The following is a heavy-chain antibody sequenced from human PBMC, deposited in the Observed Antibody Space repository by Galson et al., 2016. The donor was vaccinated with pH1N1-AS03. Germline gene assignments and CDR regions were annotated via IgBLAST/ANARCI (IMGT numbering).Heavy chain of an antibody. Sequence: SVKVSCKASGYTFGRYYMHWMRQAPGQGPEWMGVIDPSIGSTTYAQKFQGRVNVTRDTATTTAYMELRSLRSDDTAVYYCATYGSGSRGGFDYWGQGALITVSS. CDR3: ATYGSGSRGGFDY. D-gene: IGHD3-10*01. J-gene: IGHJ4*02. V-gene: IGHV1-46*01. CDR2: IDPSIGST. CDR1: GYTFGRYY.